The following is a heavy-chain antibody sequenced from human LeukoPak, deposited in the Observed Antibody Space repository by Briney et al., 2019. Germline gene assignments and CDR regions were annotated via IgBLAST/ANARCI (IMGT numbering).Heavy chain of an antibody. D-gene: IGHD7-27*01. CDR2: INPNSGGT. CDR3: ARDENWGPDY. V-gene: IGHV1-2*02. J-gene: IGHJ4*02. Sequence: ASVKVSCKASGYTFTGYYIHWVRQAPGQGLEWMGWINPNSGGTKYAQKFQGRLTISRDTSISTAYMELSRLSSDDTAIYYCARDENWGPDYWGQGTLVTVSS. CDR1: GYTFTGYY.